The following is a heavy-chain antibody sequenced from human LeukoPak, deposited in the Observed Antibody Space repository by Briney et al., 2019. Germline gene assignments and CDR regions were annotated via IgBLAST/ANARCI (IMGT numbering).Heavy chain of an antibody. CDR1: GYTFTSYY. Sequence: GASVKVSCKASGYTFTSYYMHWVRQAPGQGLEWMGGIIPIFGTANYAQKFQGRVTITTDESTSTAYMELSSLRSEDTAVYYCARHSGGSNSYYFDYWGQGTLVTVSS. D-gene: IGHD2-15*01. CDR3: ARHSGGSNSYYFDY. V-gene: IGHV1-69*05. CDR2: IIPIFGTA. J-gene: IGHJ4*02.